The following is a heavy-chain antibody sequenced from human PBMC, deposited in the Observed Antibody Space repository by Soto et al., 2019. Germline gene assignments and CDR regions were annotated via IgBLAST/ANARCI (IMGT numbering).Heavy chain of an antibody. J-gene: IGHJ5*02. Sequence: QVQLVQSGAEVKKPGASVKVSCKASGYTFTGYYMHWVRQAPGQGLEWMGWINTNSGGTNYAQKFQGRVTMTRDTSISTAYMELSRLRSDDTAVYYCARALPPYSSSWYGADWFDPGGQGTLVTVSS. D-gene: IGHD6-13*01. V-gene: IGHV1-2*02. CDR1: GYTFTGYY. CDR3: ARALPPYSSSWYGADWFDP. CDR2: INTNSGGT.